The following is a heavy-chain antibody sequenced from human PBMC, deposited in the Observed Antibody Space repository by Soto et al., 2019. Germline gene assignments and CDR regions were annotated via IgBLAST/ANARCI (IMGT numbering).Heavy chain of an antibody. CDR3: ATVSLQLTTMDY. D-gene: IGHD4-4*01. Sequence: SETLSLTCAVYGGSFSGYYWSWIRQPPGKGLEWIGEINHSGSTNYNPSLKSRVTISVDTSKNQFSLKLSSVTAADTAVYYCATVSLQLTTMDYWGQGALVTVSS. CDR1: GGSFSGYY. J-gene: IGHJ4*02. CDR2: INHSGST. V-gene: IGHV4-34*01.